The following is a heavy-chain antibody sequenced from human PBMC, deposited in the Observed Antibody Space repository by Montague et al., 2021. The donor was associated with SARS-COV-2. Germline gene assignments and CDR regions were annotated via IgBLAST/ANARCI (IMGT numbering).Heavy chain of an antibody. D-gene: IGHD2-15*01. Sequence: SETLSLTYTVSGGSISSSSYYWGWIRQPPGKGLEWIGSIYYSGSTYYNPSLKSRVTISVDTSKNQFSLKLSSVTAADTAVYYCARQEPIVVVVAAARGWFDPWGQGTLVTVS. CDR2: IYYSGST. V-gene: IGHV4-39*01. CDR1: GGSISSSSYY. J-gene: IGHJ5*02. CDR3: ARQEPIVVVVAAARGWFDP.